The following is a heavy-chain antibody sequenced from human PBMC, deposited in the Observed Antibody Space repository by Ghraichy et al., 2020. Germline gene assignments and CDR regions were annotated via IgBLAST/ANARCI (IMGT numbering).Heavy chain of an antibody. V-gene: IGHV4-34*01. CDR2: VYHSGAT. J-gene: IGHJ4*02. CDR1: GESFKTFF. CDR3: AKPPHKGRSMISFDW. D-gene: IGHD3-16*01. Sequence: SETLSLTCSVSSDSFNAGESFKTFFWTWLRQPPGKAPEWIGEVYHSGATHYNTSLESRVTFSIDTSKNKFSLQLTSLTAPDTAGYFCAKPPHKGRSMISFDWWGPGTLVTVSS.